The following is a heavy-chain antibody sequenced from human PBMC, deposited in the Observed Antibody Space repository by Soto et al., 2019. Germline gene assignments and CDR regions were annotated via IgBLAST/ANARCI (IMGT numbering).Heavy chain of an antibody. D-gene: IGHD3-22*01. V-gene: IGHV4-31*03. CDR3: AREVYYYDSSGYYPSKYFQH. Sequence: SATLSLTCTVSGGSISSGGYYWSWIRQHPGNGLEWIGYIYYSGSTYYNPSLKSRVTISVDTSKNQFSLKLSSVTAADTAVYYCAREVYYYDSSGYYPSKYFQHWGQGTLVTVSS. CDR2: IYYSGST. J-gene: IGHJ1*01. CDR1: GGSISSGGYY.